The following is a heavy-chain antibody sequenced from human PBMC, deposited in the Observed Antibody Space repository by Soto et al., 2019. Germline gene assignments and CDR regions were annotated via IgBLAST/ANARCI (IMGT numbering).Heavy chain of an antibody. CDR3: ARLSDQDLNYGMDV. CDR2: IYYSGST. Sequence: PSETLSLTCTVSGGSISSSGYYWGWIRQPPGKGLEWIGSIYYSGSTYYNPSLKSRVTISVDTSKNQFSLKLSSVTAADTAVYYCARLSDQDLNYGMDVWGQGTTVTVSS. D-gene: IGHD2-21*02. V-gene: IGHV4-39*01. J-gene: IGHJ6*02. CDR1: GGSISSSGYY.